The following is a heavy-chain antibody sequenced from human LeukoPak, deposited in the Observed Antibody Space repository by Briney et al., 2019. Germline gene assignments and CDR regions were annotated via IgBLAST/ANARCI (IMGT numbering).Heavy chain of an antibody. D-gene: IGHD3-16*01. CDR1: VFTFSSYW. CDR2: INSDGSST. V-gene: IGHV3-74*01. J-gene: IGHJ6*02. CDR3: AGLSLLDV. Sequence: QPGGSLRLSCVASVFTFSSYWMHWVRQAPGKGLVWVSRINSDGSSTSYADSVKGRFSISKDNAKNTLYLQINSLRAEDTAVYYCAGLSLLDVWGQGTTVTVSS.